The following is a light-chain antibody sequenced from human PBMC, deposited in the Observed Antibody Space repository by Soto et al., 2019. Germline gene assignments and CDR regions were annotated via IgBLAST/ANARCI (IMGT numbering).Light chain of an antibody. CDR1: SSDVGGYNY. J-gene: IGLJ3*02. CDR2: EVS. CDR3: SSYTTSSTWV. Sequence: QSVLTQPASVSGPPGQSITISCTGTSSDVGGYNYVSWFQQHPGKAPKLMLSEVSNRPSGVSNRFSGSKSGNTASLTISELQAEDEADYYCSSYTTSSTWVFGGGTKVTVL. V-gene: IGLV2-14*01.